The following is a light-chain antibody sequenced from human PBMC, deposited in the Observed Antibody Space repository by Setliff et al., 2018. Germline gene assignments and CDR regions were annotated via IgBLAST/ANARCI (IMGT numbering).Light chain of an antibody. V-gene: IGLV2-14*03. J-gene: IGLJ3*02. Sequence: QSALTQPASVSGSPRQSITIPCTGTSSDVGGYNSVSWYQHHPGKAPKLMIYDVSYRPSGVSNLFSGSKSGNTASLTISGLQTEDEAHYYCSSFTTSSTLVFGGGTKVTVL. CDR2: DVS. CDR1: SSDVGGYNS. CDR3: SSFTTSSTLV.